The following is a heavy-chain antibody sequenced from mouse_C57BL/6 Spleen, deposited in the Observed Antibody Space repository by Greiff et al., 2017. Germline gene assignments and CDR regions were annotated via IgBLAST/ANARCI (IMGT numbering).Heavy chain of an antibody. J-gene: IGHJ2*01. CDR2: IYPGSGST. Sequence: QVQLKESGAELVKPGASVKMSCKASGYTFTSYWITWVKQRHGQGLEWIGDIYPGSGSTNYNEKFKSKATLTVDTSSSTAYMQLSILASEDSAFYYCASSDGYVFDYWGQGTTLTVSS. CDR3: ASSDGYVFDY. CDR1: GYTFTSYW. V-gene: IGHV1-55*01. D-gene: IGHD2-2*01.